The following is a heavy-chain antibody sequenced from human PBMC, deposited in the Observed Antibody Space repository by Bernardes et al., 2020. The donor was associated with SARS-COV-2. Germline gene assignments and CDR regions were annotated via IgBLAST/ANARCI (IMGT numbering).Heavy chain of an antibody. D-gene: IGHD1-26*01. CDR2: IYYSGST. J-gene: IGHJ6*02. CDR1: GGSISSYY. CDR3: ARGDKEWELLVGGYYYGMDG. Sequence: SETLSLTCTVSGGSISSYYLSWIRQPPGKGLEWIGYIYYSGSTNYNPSLKSRVTISVDTSKNQFSLKLSSVTASDTAVYFCARGDKEWELLVGGYYYGMDGWGQGTTVTVSS. V-gene: IGHV4-59*01.